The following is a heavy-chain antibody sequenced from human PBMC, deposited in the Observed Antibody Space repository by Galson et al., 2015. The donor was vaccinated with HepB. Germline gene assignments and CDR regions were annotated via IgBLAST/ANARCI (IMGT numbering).Heavy chain of an antibody. J-gene: IGHJ4*02. CDR1: GFTFSSYS. V-gene: IGHV3-33*01. D-gene: IGHD1-7*01. CDR3: ARDVRNYHYFDY. Sequence: SLRLSCAESGFTFSSYSLHWVRQAPGKGLEWVADIWYGGSNKYYADSVKGRFTISRDNSKNTLYLQMNSLRAEDTAVYYCARDVRNYHYFDYWGQGTLVAVSS. CDR2: IWYGGSNK.